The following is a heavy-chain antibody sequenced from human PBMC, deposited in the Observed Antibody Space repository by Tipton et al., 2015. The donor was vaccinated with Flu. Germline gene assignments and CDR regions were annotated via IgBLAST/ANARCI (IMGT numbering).Heavy chain of an antibody. CDR1: GFMFRDYW. V-gene: IGHV3-74*01. J-gene: IGHJ1*01. CDR2: LNSDGSDI. D-gene: IGHD3-22*01. Sequence: SLRLSCAASGFMFRDYWMHWVRQAPGKGLVWVSRLNSDGSDINYADSVKGRFTISRDKAKNTLFLQMNSLRVEDTAVYYCARVPLYDSSGYYAYFEHWGQGILVPVSS. CDR3: ARVPLYDSSGYYAYFEH.